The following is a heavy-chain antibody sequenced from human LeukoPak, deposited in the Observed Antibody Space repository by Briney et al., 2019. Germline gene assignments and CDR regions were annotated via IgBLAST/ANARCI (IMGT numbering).Heavy chain of an antibody. D-gene: IGHD6-6*01. V-gene: IGHV4-39*07. CDR1: GGSISRSYYY. Sequence: SETLSLTCTVSGGSISRSYYYWGWIRQPPGTGLEWLGYIYYSGSTYYNPSLKSRVTISVDTSKNQFSLKLSSVTAADTAVYYCARDTGSSSSYYYYYMDVCGKGTTVTVSS. J-gene: IGHJ6*03. CDR2: IYYSGST. CDR3: ARDTGSSSSYYYYYMDV.